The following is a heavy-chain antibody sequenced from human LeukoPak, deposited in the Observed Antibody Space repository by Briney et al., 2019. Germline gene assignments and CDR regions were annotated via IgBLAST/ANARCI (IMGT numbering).Heavy chain of an antibody. CDR3: ARDMGGGWFDP. Sequence: SETLSLTCSISGGSISSSYWNWIRQPARKGLEWIGRISTSGTTNYSPSLKGRLTMSIDTPKKPFSLNLRSVSAADTAMYHCARDMGGGWFDPWGQGALVTVSS. V-gene: IGHV4-4*07. J-gene: IGHJ5*02. CDR1: GGSISSSY. D-gene: IGHD1-26*01. CDR2: ISTSGTT.